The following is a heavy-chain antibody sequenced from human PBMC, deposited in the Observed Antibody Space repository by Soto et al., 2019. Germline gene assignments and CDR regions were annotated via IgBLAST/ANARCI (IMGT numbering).Heavy chain of an antibody. V-gene: IGHV3-11*06. CDR1: GFTFSDYY. J-gene: IGHJ6*02. CDR2: ISSSSSYT. D-gene: IGHD7-27*01. CDR3: ARTNWEHYYYYGMDV. Sequence: QVQLVESGGGLVKPGGSLRLSCAASGFTFSDYYMSWIRQAPGKGLEWVSYISSSSSYTNYADSVKGRFTISRDNAKNSLYLQMNSLRAEDTAVYYCARTNWEHYYYYGMDVWGQGTTVTVSS.